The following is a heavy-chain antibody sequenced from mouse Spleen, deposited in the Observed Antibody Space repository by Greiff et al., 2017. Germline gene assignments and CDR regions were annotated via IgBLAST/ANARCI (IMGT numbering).Heavy chain of an antibody. CDR3: GRCGGTNVGNYAMGY. V-gene: IGHV1-63*01. J-gene: IGHJ4*01. CDR1: GYTFTNYW. D-gene: IGHD3-3*01. Sequence: QVQLQQSGAELVRPGTSVKISCKASGYTFTNYWIGWVKQRPGHGLEWIGDIYPGGGDTNYNEKFKGKATLTADKSSSTAYMQLSSLTSEDSAIYYCGRCGGTNVGNYAMGYWGQGTSVTVSS. CDR2: IYPGGGDT.